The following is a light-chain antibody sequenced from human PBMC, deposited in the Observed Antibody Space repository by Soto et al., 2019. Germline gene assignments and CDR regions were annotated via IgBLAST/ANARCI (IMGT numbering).Light chain of an antibody. CDR3: CSYAGSSTSLYV. J-gene: IGLJ1*01. Sequence: QSVLTQPASVSGSPGQSITISCTGTSSDVGSYNLVSWYQQHPGKAPKLMIYEGSKRPSGVSNRFSGSKFGNTASLTISGLQAEDEADYYCCSYAGSSTSLYVFGTGTKVTVL. V-gene: IGLV2-23*01. CDR1: SSDVGSYNL. CDR2: EGS.